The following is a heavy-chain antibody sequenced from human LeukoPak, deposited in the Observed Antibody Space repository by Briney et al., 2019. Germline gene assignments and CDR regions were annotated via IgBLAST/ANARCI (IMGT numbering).Heavy chain of an antibody. CDR3: AVGYCSSTSCYDAFDI. CDR2: ISWDGGST. CDR1: GFTFDDYA. V-gene: IGHV3-43D*03. J-gene: IGHJ3*02. D-gene: IGHD2-2*01. Sequence: PGGSLRLSCAASGFTFDDYAMHWVRQDPGKGLEWVSLISWDGGSTYYADSVKGRFTISRDNSKNSLYLQMNSLRAEDTALYYCAVGYCSSTSCYDAFDIWGQGTMVTVSS.